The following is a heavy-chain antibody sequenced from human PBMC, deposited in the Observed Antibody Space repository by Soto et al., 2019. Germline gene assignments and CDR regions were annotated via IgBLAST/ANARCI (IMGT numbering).Heavy chain of an antibody. CDR2: INHSGST. Sequence: SETLSLTCAVYGGSFSGYYWSWIRQPPGKGLEWIGEINHSGSTNYNPSLKSRVTISVDTSKNQFSLKLSSVTAADTAVYYCARESEEFDPWGQGTLVTVSS. V-gene: IGHV4-34*01. J-gene: IGHJ5*02. CDR3: ARESEEFDP. CDR1: GGSFSGYY. D-gene: IGHD3-3*01.